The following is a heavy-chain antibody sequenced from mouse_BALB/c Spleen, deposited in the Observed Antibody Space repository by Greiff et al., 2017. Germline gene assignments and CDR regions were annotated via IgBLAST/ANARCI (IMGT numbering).Heavy chain of an antibody. CDR1: GYTFTSYW. V-gene: IGHV1-4*02. Sequence: QVQLKESGAELARPGASVKLSCKASGYTFTSYWMHWVKQRPGQGLEWIGYINPSTGYTEYNQKFKDKTTLTADKSSSTAYMQLSSLTSEDSAVYYCARSAYGNYEGYYAMDYWGQGTSVTVSS. CDR2: INPSTGYT. D-gene: IGHD2-1*01. CDR3: ARSAYGNYEGYYAMDY. J-gene: IGHJ4*01.